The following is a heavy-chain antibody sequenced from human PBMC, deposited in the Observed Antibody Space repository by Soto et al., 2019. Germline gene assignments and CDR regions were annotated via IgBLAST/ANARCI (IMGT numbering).Heavy chain of an antibody. CDR2: IKQDGSEK. D-gene: IGHD3-9*01. J-gene: IGHJ5*02. V-gene: IGHV3-7*01. CDR1: GFTFSSYW. Sequence: EVQLVESGGGLVQPGGSLRLSCAASGFTFSSYWMSWVRQAPGKGLEWVANIKQDGSEKYYVDSVKGRFTISSDNAKNSLYLQMNSLRAEDTAVYYCARDHITYYDILTGPEDWFDPWGQGTLVTVSS. CDR3: ARDHITYYDILTGPEDWFDP.